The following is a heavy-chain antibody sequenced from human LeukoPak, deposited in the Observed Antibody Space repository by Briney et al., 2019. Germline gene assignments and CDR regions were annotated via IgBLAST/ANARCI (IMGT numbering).Heavy chain of an antibody. Sequence: AAGSLTLSCAASAFTVGSIYMSWVRQAQGRGLEWDSVTYGGSTTFYADSVKGRFTISRDNSKNTLDLQMNSLRAEDTAVYYCARDHYSGGMGVWGQGTAVTVSS. J-gene: IGHJ6*02. CDR1: AFTVGSIY. CDR3: ARDHYSGGMGV. CDR2: TYGGSTT. D-gene: IGHD2-15*01. V-gene: IGHV3-66*01.